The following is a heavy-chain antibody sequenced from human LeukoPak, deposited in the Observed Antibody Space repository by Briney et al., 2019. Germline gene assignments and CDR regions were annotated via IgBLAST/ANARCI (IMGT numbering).Heavy chain of an antibody. CDR2: IYYSGST. J-gene: IGHJ4*02. CDR3: ASLTTVTQGYFDY. D-gene: IGHD4-17*01. CDR1: GGSINNYY. V-gene: IGHV4-59*01. Sequence: PSETLSLTCTVSGGSINNYYWSWIRQPPGKRLEWIGYIYYSGSTNYNPSLKSRVTISVDTSKNQFSLKLSSVTAADTAVYYCASLTTVTQGYFDYWGQETLVTVSS.